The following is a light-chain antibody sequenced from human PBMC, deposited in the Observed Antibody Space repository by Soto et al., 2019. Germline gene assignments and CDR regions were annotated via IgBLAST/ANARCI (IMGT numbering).Light chain of an antibody. V-gene: IGKV3-15*01. J-gene: IGKJ1*01. CDR1: QSVSSN. Sequence: EIVMTQSPVTLSVSPGERATLSCRASQSVSSNLAWYQQKPGQAPRLLIYGASTRATGIPARFRGSGSGTEFTLTISSLQSEDFAVYYCQQYNNWWTFGQGTKVEIK. CDR2: GAS. CDR3: QQYNNWWT.